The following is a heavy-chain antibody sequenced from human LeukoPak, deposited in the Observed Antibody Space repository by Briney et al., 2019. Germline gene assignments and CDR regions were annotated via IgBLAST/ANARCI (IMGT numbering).Heavy chain of an antibody. CDR2: INPNSGDT. D-gene: IGHD3-16*01. V-gene: IGHV1-2*02. CDR3: ARVRYRLAETYIDY. CDR1: GYTFTSYY. J-gene: IGHJ4*02. Sequence: ASVKVSCKASGYTFTSYYMHWVRQAPGQGLEWMRWINPNSGDTNYAQKFQGRVTMTRDTSISTAYMELSRLRSDDTAVYYCARVRYRLAETYIDYWGQGTLVTVSS.